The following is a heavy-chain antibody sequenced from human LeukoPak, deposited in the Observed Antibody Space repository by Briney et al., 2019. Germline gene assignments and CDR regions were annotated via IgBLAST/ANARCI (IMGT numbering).Heavy chain of an antibody. CDR1: GFTVSSIH. CDR2: TYTGGNS. V-gene: IGHV3-53*01. Sequence: GGSQRLSCAASGFTVSSIHMVWVRQAPGKGLEWVSVTYTGGNSYYADSVKGRFIISRDISKNTLYLQMNSLRAEDSALYYCARGGRGSAAVVAPRSFDIWGQGTMVTVSS. D-gene: IGHD3-22*01. J-gene: IGHJ3*02. CDR3: ARGGRGSAAVVAPRSFDI.